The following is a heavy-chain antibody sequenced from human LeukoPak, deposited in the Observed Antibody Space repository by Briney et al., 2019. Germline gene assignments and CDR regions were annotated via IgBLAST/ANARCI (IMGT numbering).Heavy chain of an antibody. D-gene: IGHD1-7*01. CDR3: VRDRELNY. CDR1: GGSFSGYY. V-gene: IGHV4-59*01. J-gene: IGHJ4*02. Sequence: SSETLSLTCAVYGGSFSGYYWSWIRQPPGKGLEWIGYIYNSGSTSYNPSLKSRATISADTSKNQFSLKLSSVTAADTAVYYCVRDRELNYWGQGTLVTVSS. CDR2: IYNSGST.